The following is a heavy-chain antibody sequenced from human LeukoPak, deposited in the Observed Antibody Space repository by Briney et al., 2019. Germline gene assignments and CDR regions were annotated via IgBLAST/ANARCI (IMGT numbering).Heavy chain of an antibody. CDR3: ARGRAVLRYFDWLSTRSPMGWFDP. Sequence: PSETLSLTCAVYGGSFSGYYWSWIRQPPGKGLEWIGEINHSGSTNYNPSLKSRVTISVDTSKNQFSLKLSSVTAADTAVYYCARGRAVLRYFDWLSTRSPMGWFDPWGQGTLVTVSS. D-gene: IGHD3-9*01. J-gene: IGHJ5*02. CDR2: INHSGST. V-gene: IGHV4-34*01. CDR1: GGSFSGYY.